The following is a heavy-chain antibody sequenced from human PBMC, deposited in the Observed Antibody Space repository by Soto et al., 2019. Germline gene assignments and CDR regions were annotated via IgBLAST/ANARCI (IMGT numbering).Heavy chain of an antibody. CDR2: IIPIFGTA. V-gene: IGHV1-69*12. D-gene: IGHD4-17*01. Sequence: QVQLVQSGAEVKKPGSSVKVSCKASGGTFSSYAISWVRQAPGQGLEWMGGIIPIFGTANYAQKFQGRVTITADESTSTAYMELSSLRSEDTAVYYCARGAHSLYGGNTHLYSYGMDVWGQGTTVTVSS. CDR1: GGTFSSYA. J-gene: IGHJ6*02. CDR3: ARGAHSLYGGNTHLYSYGMDV.